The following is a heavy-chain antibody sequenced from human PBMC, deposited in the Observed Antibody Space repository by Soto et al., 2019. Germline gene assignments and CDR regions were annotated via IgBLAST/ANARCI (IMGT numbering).Heavy chain of an antibody. Sequence: SETLSLTCAVSGGSIRSNNWWSWVRQAPGKGLDWIGEVFHSGTTNYNPSLKSRVTISIDESKNQFSLQLRSVTAADTAVYYCARFVVVPAATHYYFGMDVWGQGTTVTVFS. CDR2: VFHSGTT. D-gene: IGHD2-2*01. V-gene: IGHV4-4*02. CDR1: GGSIRSNNW. J-gene: IGHJ6*02. CDR3: ARFVVVPAATHYYFGMDV.